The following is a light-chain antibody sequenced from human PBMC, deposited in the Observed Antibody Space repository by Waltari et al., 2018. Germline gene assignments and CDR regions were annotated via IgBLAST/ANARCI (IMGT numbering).Light chain of an antibody. J-gene: IGLJ6*01. CDR1: SSDVGGFDL. CDR3: SSYTSSRLNV. Sequence: QSALTQPASVSGSPGQSITISCPGTSSDVGGFDLVSWYQQHPGKAPIFMIYDVTKRPSGVSNRFSGSKSGNTASLTISGLQAEDEADYYCSSYTSSRLNVFGSGTKVTVL. CDR2: DVT. V-gene: IGLV2-14*03.